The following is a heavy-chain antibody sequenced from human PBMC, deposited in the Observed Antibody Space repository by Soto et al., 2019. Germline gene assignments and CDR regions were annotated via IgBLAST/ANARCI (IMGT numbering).Heavy chain of an antibody. CDR1: GGSISSSNW. V-gene: IGHV4-4*02. CDR3: ARGQGGKYYYDSSGQGHYFDY. D-gene: IGHD3-22*01. Sequence: SETLSLTCAVSGGSISSSNWWSWVRQPPGKGLEWIGEIYHSGSTNYNPSLKSRVTISVDKPKNQFSLKLSSVTAADTAVYYCARGQGGKYYYDSSGQGHYFDYWGQGTLVTVSS. J-gene: IGHJ4*02. CDR2: IYHSGST.